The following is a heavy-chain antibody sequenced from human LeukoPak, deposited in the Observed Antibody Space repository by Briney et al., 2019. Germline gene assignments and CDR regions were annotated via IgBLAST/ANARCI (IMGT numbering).Heavy chain of an antibody. CDR2: IYYSGST. Sequence: PSETLSLTCTVSGGSISSYYWSWIRQPPGKGLEWIGYIYYSGSTNYNPSLKSRVTISVDTSKNQFSLKLSSVTAADTAVYYCARGGGAGVIVRNYYYYGMDVWGQGTTVTVSS. V-gene: IGHV4-59*01. D-gene: IGHD3-16*02. J-gene: IGHJ6*02. CDR1: GGSISSYY. CDR3: ARGGGAGVIVRNYYYYGMDV.